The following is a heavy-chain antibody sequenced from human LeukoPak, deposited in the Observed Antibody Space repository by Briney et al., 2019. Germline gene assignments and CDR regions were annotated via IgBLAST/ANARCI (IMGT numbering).Heavy chain of an antibody. V-gene: IGHV1-8*01. CDR1: GYTFTSYD. CDR3: ARGGIEYCSSTSCYAGATEYYYYYYYMDV. CDR2: MNPNSGNT. D-gene: IGHD2-2*01. Sequence: GASVKVSCKASGYTFTSYDINWVRQATGQGLEWMGWMNPNSGNTGYAQKFQGRVTMTRNTSISTAYMELSSLRSEDTAVYYCARGGIEYCSSTSCYAGATEYYYYYYYMDVWGKGTTVTISS. J-gene: IGHJ6*03.